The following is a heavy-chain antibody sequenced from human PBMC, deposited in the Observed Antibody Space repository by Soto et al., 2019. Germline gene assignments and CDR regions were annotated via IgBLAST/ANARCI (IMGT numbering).Heavy chain of an antibody. CDR3: ARNDILTGYGYYGMDV. CDR1: GGTFSSYA. CDR2: IIPIFGTA. D-gene: IGHD3-9*01. V-gene: IGHV1-69*06. Sequence: SVKVSCKASGGTFSSYAISWVRQAPGQGLEWMGGIIPIFGTANYAQKFQGRGTITADKSTSTAYMELSSLRSEDTAVYYCARNDILTGYGYYGMDVWGQGTTVTVSS. J-gene: IGHJ6*02.